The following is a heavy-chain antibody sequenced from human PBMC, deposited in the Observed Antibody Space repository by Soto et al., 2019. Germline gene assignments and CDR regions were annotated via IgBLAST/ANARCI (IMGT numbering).Heavy chain of an antibody. CDR2: IYYSGSP. CDR1: GGSVSSGSYY. V-gene: IGHV4-61*01. J-gene: IGHJ2*01. Sequence: QVQLQESGPGLVKPSETLSLTCTVSGGSVSSGSYYWSWIRQPPGKGLEWIGYIYYSGSPNYNPPLTSRVTISVDTSKTQFSLRLSSVTAADTAVYYCARGAGRFGYTFRYFDLWGRGTLVTVSS. CDR3: ARGAGRFGYTFRYFDL. D-gene: IGHD3-16*02.